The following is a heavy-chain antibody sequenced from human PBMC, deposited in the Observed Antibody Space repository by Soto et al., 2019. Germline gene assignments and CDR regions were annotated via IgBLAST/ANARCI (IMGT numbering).Heavy chain of an antibody. J-gene: IGHJ4*02. CDR2: ISGSGGST. Sequence: GGSLRLSCAAPGFTFSSYAMSRVRQAPGKGLEWVSAISGSGGSTYYADSVKGRFTISRDNSKNTLYLQMNSLRAEDTAVYYCAKDPEAQNYYDSSGYDPHWGQGT. CDR1: GFTFSSYA. D-gene: IGHD3-22*01. CDR3: AKDPEAQNYYDSSGYDPH. V-gene: IGHV3-23*01.